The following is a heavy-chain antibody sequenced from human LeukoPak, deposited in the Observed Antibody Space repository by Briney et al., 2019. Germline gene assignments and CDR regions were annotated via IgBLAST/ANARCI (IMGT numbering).Heavy chain of an antibody. J-gene: IGHJ6*02. CDR2: INSDGSST. V-gene: IGHV3-74*01. Sequence: PGGSLRLSCAASGFTFSSYWMHWVRQAPGKGLVWVSRINSDGSSTSYADSVKGRFTISRDNSKNTLYLQMNSLRAEDTAVYYCARAGITISRGSSYGMDVWGQGTTVTVSS. CDR3: ARAGITISRGSSYGMDV. CDR1: GFTFSSYW. D-gene: IGHD3-9*01.